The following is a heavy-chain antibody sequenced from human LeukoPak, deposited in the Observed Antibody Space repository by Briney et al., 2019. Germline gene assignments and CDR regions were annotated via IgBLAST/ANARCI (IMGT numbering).Heavy chain of an antibody. V-gene: IGHV3-23*01. CDR2: ISGSGGST. CDR1: GFTFSSYA. CDR3: ARGIVVGASH. D-gene: IGHD3-22*01. J-gene: IGHJ4*02. Sequence: GGSLRLSCAASGFTFSSYAMSWVRQAPGKGLEWVLAISGSGGSTYYADSVKGRFTISRGNSKNTLYLQMNSLRAEDTAVYYCARGIVVGASHWGQGTLVTVSS.